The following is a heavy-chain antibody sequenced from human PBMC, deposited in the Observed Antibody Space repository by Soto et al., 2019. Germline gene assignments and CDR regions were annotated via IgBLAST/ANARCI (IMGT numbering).Heavy chain of an antibody. J-gene: IGHJ4*02. CDR2: ISAYNGKK. CDR1: GFTFTTFS. CDR3: ARGGDSPDY. V-gene: IGHV1-18*01. D-gene: IGHD3-16*01. Sequence: QVQLVQSGAEVKKPGTSVKVSCKTSGFTFTTFSITWVRQAPGQGLEWMGWISAYNGKKNYAQKFQGRVTMTTDTSTSTAYMDLRSLTSDDTAVYYCARGGDSPDYWGQGTLVTVSS.